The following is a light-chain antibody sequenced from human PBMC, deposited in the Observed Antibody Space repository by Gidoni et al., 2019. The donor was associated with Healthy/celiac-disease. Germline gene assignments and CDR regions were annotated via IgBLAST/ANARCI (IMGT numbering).Light chain of an antibody. CDR1: KLGDKY. V-gene: IGLV3-1*01. J-gene: IGLJ2*01. CDR2: QDS. CDR3: QAWDSSTGGV. Sequence: SYDLTQPPSVSVAPGQTASITCSGDKLGDKYACWYQQKPGQSPVLVIYQDSKRPSGIPERFSGSNSGNTATLTISGTQAMDEADYYCQAWDSSTGGVFSGGTKLTVL.